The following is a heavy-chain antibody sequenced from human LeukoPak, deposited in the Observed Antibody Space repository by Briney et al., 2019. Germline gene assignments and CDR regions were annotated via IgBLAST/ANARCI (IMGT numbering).Heavy chain of an antibody. CDR2: INPNSGGT. CDR3: AILAAAGTDPDY. V-gene: IGHV1-2*04. D-gene: IGHD6-13*01. CDR1: GYTFTGYY. Sequence: ASVKVSCKASGYTFTGYYMHWVRQAPGQGLEWMGWINPNSGGTNYAQKFQGWVTMTRDTSISTAYMELSRLRSDDTAVYYCAILAAAGTDPDYWGQGTLVTVSS. J-gene: IGHJ4*02.